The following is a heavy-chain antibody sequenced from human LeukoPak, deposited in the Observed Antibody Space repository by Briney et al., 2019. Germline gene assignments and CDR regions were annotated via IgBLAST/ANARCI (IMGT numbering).Heavy chain of an antibody. D-gene: IGHD3-10*01. CDR2: ISYDGSNK. V-gene: IGHV3-30*03. CDR3: ARSLRVRGVPDYMDV. Sequence: PGGSLRLSCAASGFTFSSYGMHWVRQAPGKGLEWVAVISYDGSNKYYADPVKGRFTISRDNSKNTLYLQMNSLRAEDTAVYYCARSLRVRGVPDYMDVWGKGTTVTISS. J-gene: IGHJ6*03. CDR1: GFTFSSYG.